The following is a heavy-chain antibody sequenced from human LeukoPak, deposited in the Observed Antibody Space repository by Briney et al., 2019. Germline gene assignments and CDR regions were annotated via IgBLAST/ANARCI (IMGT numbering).Heavy chain of an antibody. Sequence: SETLSLTCAVYGGSFSGYYWSWIRQPPGKGLEWIGEINHSGSTNYNPSLKSRVTISVDTPKNQFSLKLSSVTAADTAVYYCARGRAMVIYWGQGTLVTVSS. J-gene: IGHJ4*02. CDR1: GGSFSGYY. CDR2: INHSGST. V-gene: IGHV4-34*01. CDR3: ARGRAMVIY. D-gene: IGHD5-18*01.